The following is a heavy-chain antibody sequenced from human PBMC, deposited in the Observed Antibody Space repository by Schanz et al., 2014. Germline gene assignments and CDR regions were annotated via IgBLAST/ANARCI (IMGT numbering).Heavy chain of an antibody. CDR3: ARDGDFDY. CDR1: GFTFSTYG. V-gene: IGHV3-33*01. J-gene: IGHJ4*02. CDR2: IWYDGSNK. Sequence: HVQLVESGGGVVQPGRSSRLSRAASGFTFSTYGMHSVRQAPGKGLEWVAIIWYDGSNKYYADSVKGRFTITRDNSKNTLFLQMSSLRAEDTAVYYCARDGDFDYWGQGTLXTVSS.